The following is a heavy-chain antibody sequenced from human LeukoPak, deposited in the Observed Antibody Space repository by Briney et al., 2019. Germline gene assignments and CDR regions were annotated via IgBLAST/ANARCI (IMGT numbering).Heavy chain of an antibody. CDR1: GFTFSSYD. J-gene: IGHJ3*02. D-gene: IGHD6-13*01. V-gene: IGHV3-13*04. CDR3: ARGNSSSWKDGAFDI. CDR2: IGTAGDT. Sequence: GGSLRLSCAASGFTFSSYDMHWVRQATGKGLEWVSAIGTAGDTSYPGSVKGRFTISRENAKNSLYLQMNSLRAGDTAVYYCARGNSSSWKDGAFDIWGQGTMVTVSS.